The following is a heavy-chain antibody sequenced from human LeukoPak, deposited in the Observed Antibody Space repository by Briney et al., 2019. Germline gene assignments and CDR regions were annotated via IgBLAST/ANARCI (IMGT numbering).Heavy chain of an antibody. J-gene: IGHJ4*02. D-gene: IGHD3-22*01. V-gene: IGHV3-48*02. CDR2: IPGSSSTM. CDR1: GFTFSSYS. CDR3: ARGDYDSSGYHYYFDS. Sequence: GGSLRLSCAASGFTFSSYSMNWVRQAPEKGLEWVAYIPGSSSTMYYADSVKGRFPISRDNAKNSLDLQMTSLRDEDTAVYYCARGDYDSSGYHYYFDSWGQGTLVTVSS.